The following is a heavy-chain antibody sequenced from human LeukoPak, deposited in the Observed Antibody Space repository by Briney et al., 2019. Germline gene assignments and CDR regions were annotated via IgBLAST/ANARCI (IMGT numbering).Heavy chain of an antibody. CDR3: ARDPDYDILTGYYKGAFDI. CDR2: IYTSGST. Sequence: SETLSLTCTVSGGSTSSYYWSWIRQPAGKGLEWIGRIYTSGSTNYNPSLKSRVTMSVDTSKNQFTLKLSSVTAADTAVYYCARDPDYDILTGYYKGAFDIWGQGTMVTVSS. V-gene: IGHV4-4*07. D-gene: IGHD3-9*01. CDR1: GGSTSSYY. J-gene: IGHJ3*02.